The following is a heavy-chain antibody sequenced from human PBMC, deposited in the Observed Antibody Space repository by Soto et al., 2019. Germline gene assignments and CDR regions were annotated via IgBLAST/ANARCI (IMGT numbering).Heavy chain of an antibody. J-gene: IGHJ3*01. Sequence: QVQLVQSGAEVRKPGSSVKVSCKAPGGTFSTYIISWVRQAPGQGLEWMGRIIPIPDITNYAQKFQGRVTVTADRSTSTAYMELTSLKYEDTAVNYCARDRITTRGDAFDLWGQGTMVTVSS. CDR3: ARDRITTRGDAFDL. D-gene: IGHD3-3*01. CDR2: IIPIPDIT. V-gene: IGHV1-69*08. CDR1: GGTFSTYI.